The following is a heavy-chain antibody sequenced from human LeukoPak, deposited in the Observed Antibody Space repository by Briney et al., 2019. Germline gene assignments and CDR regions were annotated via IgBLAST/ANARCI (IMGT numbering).Heavy chain of an antibody. CDR2: IIPIFGTA. D-gene: IGHD6-13*01. V-gene: IGHV1-69*01. Sequence: ASVKVSCKASGGTFSSYAISWVRQAPGQGLEWMGGIIPIFGTANYAQKFQGRVTITADESTSTAYMELSSLRSEDTAVYYCARGGDSSSWYLGLLGYYYGMDVWGKGTTVTVS. CDR1: GGTFSSYA. J-gene: IGHJ6*04. CDR3: ARGGDSSSWYLGLLGYYYGMDV.